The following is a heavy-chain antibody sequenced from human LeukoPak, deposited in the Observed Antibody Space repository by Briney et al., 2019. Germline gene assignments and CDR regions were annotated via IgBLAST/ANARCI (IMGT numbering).Heavy chain of an antibody. CDR2: TYYSGST. Sequence: SETLSLTCTVSGGSISSGGYYWSWIRQHPGKGLEWIGYTYYSGSTYYNPSLKSRVTISVDTSKNQFSLKLSSVTAADTAVYYCARVGRALSTERPKPNWFDPWGQGTLVTVSS. J-gene: IGHJ5*02. D-gene: IGHD1-14*01. CDR3: ARVGRALSTERPKPNWFDP. CDR1: GGSISSGGYY. V-gene: IGHV4-31*03.